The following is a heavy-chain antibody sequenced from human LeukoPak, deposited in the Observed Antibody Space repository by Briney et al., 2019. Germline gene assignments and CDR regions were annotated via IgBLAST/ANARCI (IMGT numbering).Heavy chain of an antibody. J-gene: IGHJ3*02. CDR3: ARDWSGFHDALDI. D-gene: IGHD3-3*01. CDR1: RYTFIDFY. Sequence: ASVKVSCKASRYTFIDFYIHWVRQAPGQGREWLGWINPNSGRTNYAQNFQGRVTMTRDTSLSTAYMELSRLRSDDTAVYYCARDWSGFHDALDIWGQGTMVTVSS. V-gene: IGHV1-2*02. CDR2: INPNSGRT.